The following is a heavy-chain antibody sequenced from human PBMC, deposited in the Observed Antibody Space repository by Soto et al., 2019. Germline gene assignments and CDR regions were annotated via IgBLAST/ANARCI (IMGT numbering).Heavy chain of an antibody. CDR1: RYSFAGYC. Sequence: GASLKISCKGSRYSFAGYCITGVRQKPGKGLEGMGRIDPSDSQTYYTPSFRGHVTSPATKAITTVFLQWSSLRASDTAMYYCARQIYDSDTGPNFQYYFDSWGQGTPVTVSS. D-gene: IGHD3-22*01. CDR3: ARQIYDSDTGPNFQYYFDS. CDR2: IDPSDSQT. J-gene: IGHJ4*02. V-gene: IGHV5-10-1*01.